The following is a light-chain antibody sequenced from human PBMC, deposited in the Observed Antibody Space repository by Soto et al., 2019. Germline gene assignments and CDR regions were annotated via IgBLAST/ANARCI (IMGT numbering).Light chain of an antibody. J-gene: IGKJ1*01. CDR3: LKYADVPRT. Sequence: EIVMTQSPATLSVSPGERATLSCRASQSVYNNLAWYQQKPGQAPRLLIYGASTRATGIPARFSGSGSGTVFTPPISSRQFEDVAVSYCLKYADVPRTFAKGTKVKIK. CDR2: GAS. V-gene: IGKV3-15*01. CDR1: QSVYNN.